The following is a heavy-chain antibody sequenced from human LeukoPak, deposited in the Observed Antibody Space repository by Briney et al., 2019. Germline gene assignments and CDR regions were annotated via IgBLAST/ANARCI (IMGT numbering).Heavy chain of an antibody. D-gene: IGHD3-3*01. CDR3: ARGKPGEWLLPDAFDI. CDR1: GGTFSSYA. Sequence: SVKVSCKASGGTFSSYAISWVRQAPGQGLEWMGGIIPIFGTANYAQKFQGRVTITTDESTSTAYMELSSLRSEDTAVYYCARGKPGEWLLPDAFDIWGQGTTVTVSS. J-gene: IGHJ3*02. V-gene: IGHV1-69*05. CDR2: IIPIFGTA.